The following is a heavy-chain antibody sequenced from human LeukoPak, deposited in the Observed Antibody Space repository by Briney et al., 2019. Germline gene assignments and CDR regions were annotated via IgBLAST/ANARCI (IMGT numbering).Heavy chain of an antibody. CDR3: ARSYGSGTYADYYYYLDV. CDR1: GYTFTGYY. CDR2: INPNSGDT. Sequence: ASVKVSCKASGYTFTGYYMHWVRQAPGQGLEWMGWINPNSGDTNYAQKFQGRVTMTRDTSTNTAYMELSRLRSDDTAVYYCARSYGSGTYADYYYYLDVWGKGTTVTISS. D-gene: IGHD3-10*01. J-gene: IGHJ6*03. V-gene: IGHV1-2*02.